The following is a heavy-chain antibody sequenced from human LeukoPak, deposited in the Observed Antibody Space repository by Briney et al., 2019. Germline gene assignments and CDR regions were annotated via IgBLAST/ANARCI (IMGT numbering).Heavy chain of an antibody. J-gene: IGHJ4*02. CDR3: AKDRSGSYSFDY. D-gene: IGHD1-26*01. CDR2: ISYDGSNK. V-gene: IGHV3-30*18. Sequence: GGSLRLSCAASGFTFSDYYMSWIRQAPGKGLEWVAVISYDGSNKYYADSVKGRFTISRDNSKNTLYLQMNSLRAEDTAVYYCAKDRSGSYSFDYWGQGTLVTVSS. CDR1: GFTFSDYY.